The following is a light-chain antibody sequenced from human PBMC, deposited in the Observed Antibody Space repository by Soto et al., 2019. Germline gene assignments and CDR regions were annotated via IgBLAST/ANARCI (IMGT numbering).Light chain of an antibody. CDR1: SSDVGAYNY. Sequence: QSALTQPASVSASPGQSITISCTGTSSDVGAYNYVSWYQQHPGKAPKLMIFDVNNRPSGVSNRFSGSKSGNTAFLAISGLQAEDEADYYCSSYTTSSTLAFGGGTKVTVL. CDR3: SSYTTSSTLA. V-gene: IGLV2-14*03. J-gene: IGLJ2*01. CDR2: DVN.